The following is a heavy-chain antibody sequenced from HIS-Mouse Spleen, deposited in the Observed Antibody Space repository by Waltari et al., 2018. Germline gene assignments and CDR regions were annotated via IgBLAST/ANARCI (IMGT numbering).Heavy chain of an antibody. J-gene: IGHJ6*02. CDR3: ATTVVTANLDV. Sequence: STNYNPSLKSRVTMSVDTSKNQFSLKLSSVTAADTAVYYCATTVVTANLDVWGQGTTVTVSS. D-gene: IGHD4-17*01. CDR2: ST. V-gene: IGHV4-4*07.